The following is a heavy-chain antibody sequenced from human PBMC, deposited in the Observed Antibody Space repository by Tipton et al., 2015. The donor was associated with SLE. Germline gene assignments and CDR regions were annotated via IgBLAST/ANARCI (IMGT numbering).Heavy chain of an antibody. J-gene: IGHJ4*02. D-gene: IGHD2-8*02. V-gene: IGHV4-31*01. CDR1: GTSISNGGYY. CDR2: ISFRGST. Sequence: TLSLTCSVSGTSISNGGYYWSWIRQHPVKGLEWVGHISFRGSTSYNPSLKRPVSISAGTSKNQFSLKLNSVTAADTAVYYCARGYCGGGVCYGRGFFDHWGQGNLVTVSS. CDR3: ARGYCGGGVCYGRGFFDH.